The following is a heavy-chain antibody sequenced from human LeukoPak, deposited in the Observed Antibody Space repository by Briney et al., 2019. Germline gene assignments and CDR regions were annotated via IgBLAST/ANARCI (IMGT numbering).Heavy chain of an antibody. J-gene: IGHJ4*02. CDR3: AKSGGYGLIDY. V-gene: IGHV4-39*07. CDR1: GGSISSSSYY. Sequence: PSETLSLTCTVSGGSISSSSYYWGWIRQPPGKGLEWIGSIYYSGSTYYNPSLKSRVTISVDTSKNQFSLKLSAVTAADTAMYYCAKSGGYGLIDYWGQGTRVTVSS. CDR2: IYYSGST. D-gene: IGHD1-26*01.